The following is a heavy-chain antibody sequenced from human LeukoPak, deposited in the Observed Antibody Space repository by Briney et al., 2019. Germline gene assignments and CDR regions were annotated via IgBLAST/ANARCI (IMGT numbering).Heavy chain of an antibody. Sequence: SETLSLTCTVSGDSVSTFYWSWIRQPAGKGLERIGRIYTSGDTNQNPSLKSRVTMSVDTAKNQFSLHLSSVTAADTAVYYCTRDSRTARPWYFDLWGRGTLVTVSS. CDR2: IYTSGDT. J-gene: IGHJ2*01. D-gene: IGHD6-6*01. CDR3: TRDSRTARPWYFDL. CDR1: GDSVSTFY. V-gene: IGHV4-4*07.